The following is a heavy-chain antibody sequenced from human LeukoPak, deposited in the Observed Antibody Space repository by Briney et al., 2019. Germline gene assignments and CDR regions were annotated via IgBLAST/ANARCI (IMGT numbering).Heavy chain of an antibody. CDR1: GFTFSSYS. J-gene: IGHJ4*02. CDR2: ISSSSSTI. D-gene: IGHD3-22*01. CDR3: ARVDRAKYYDSSGYYYI. Sequence: GGSLRLSCAASGFTFSSYSMNWVRQAPGKGLEWVSYISSSSSTIYYADSVKGRFTISRDNAKNSLYLQMNSLRAEDTAVYYCARVDRAKYYDSSGYYYIWGQGTLVTVSS. V-gene: IGHV3-48*04.